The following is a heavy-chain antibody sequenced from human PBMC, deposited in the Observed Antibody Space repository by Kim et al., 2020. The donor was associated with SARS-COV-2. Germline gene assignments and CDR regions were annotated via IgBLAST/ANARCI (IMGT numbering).Heavy chain of an antibody. CDR2: ITKSSTTI. CDR1: GFTFSAYD. J-gene: IGHJ3*02. D-gene: IGHD3-16*01. CDR3: VRDRMGGAFDI. Sequence: GGSLRLSCATSGFTFSAYDMNWVRRAPGKGLEWLSFITKSSTTIYHADSVKGRFTISRDNAKNSLYLQMNSLRDEDTALYYCVRDRMGGAFDIWGQGTMVTVSS. V-gene: IGHV3-48*02.